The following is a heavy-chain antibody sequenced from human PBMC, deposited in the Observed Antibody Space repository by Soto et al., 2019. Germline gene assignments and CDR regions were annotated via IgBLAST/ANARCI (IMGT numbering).Heavy chain of an antibody. CDR1: GGSFSGYY. J-gene: IGHJ4*02. V-gene: IGHV4-34*01. CDR3: ARGTSIAAAGTCFDY. D-gene: IGHD6-13*01. CDR2: INHSGST. Sequence: SETLSLTCAVYGGSFSGYYWSWIRQPPGKGLEWIGEINHSGSTNYNPSLKSRVTISVDTSKNQFSLKLSSVTAADTAVYYCARGTSIAAAGTCFDYWGQGTLVTVSS.